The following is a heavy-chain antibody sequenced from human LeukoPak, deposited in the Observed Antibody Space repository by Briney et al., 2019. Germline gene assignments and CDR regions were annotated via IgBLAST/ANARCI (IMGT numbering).Heavy chain of an antibody. CDR1: GFTFSSYG. V-gene: IGHV3-30*02. CDR2: IRYDGSNK. J-gene: IGHJ5*01. Sequence: GGSLRLSCAASGFTFSSYGMHWARQAPGKGLEWVAFIRYDGSNKYYADSLKGRFTISRDNAKKSVYLQMNSLRAEDTAVYYCARGALDAATPFDSWGQGTLVTVSS. CDR3: ARGALDAATPFDS. D-gene: IGHD2-15*01.